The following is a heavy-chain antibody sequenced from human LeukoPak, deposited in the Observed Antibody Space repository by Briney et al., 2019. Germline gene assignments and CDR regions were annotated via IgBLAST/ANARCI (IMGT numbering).Heavy chain of an antibody. J-gene: IGHJ4*02. D-gene: IGHD1-26*01. CDR2: IYHSGST. Sequence: GSLRLSCAASGFTFSSYAMSWVRQSPGRGLEWIGEIYHSGSTNYNPSLKSRVTISLDKSKSQFSLILNSVTAADTAVYFCARGFSGAMDYWGQGTLVTVSS. CDR1: GFTFSSYAM. V-gene: IGHV4-4*01. CDR3: ARGFSGAMDY.